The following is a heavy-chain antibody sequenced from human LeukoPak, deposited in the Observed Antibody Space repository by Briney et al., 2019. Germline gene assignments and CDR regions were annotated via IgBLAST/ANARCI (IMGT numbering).Heavy chain of an antibody. J-gene: IGHJ5*02. Sequence: GGSLRLSCAASGFTFSSYSMNWVRQAPGKGLEWVSGINWNGGSTGYADSVKGRFTISRDNAKNSLYLQMNSLRAEDTALYYCARMVAYYYGSGRINWFDPWGQGTLVTVSS. CDR2: INWNGGST. CDR1: GFTFSSYS. V-gene: IGHV3-20*04. CDR3: ARMVAYYYGSGRINWFDP. D-gene: IGHD3-10*01.